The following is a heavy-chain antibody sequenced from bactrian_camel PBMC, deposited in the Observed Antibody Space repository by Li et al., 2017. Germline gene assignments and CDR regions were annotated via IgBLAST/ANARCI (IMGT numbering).Heavy chain of an antibody. CDR3: VNGASDVGYNY. Sequence: VQLVESGGGLVQPGGSIRLSCSASGLAFRNYFLAWVRQRPGKGLEWVSYINSGGGSTFYADHVKGRFTISRDNAKNTLYLQLNSLKAEDTAMYYCVNGASDVGYNYWGQGTQVTVS. CDR1: GLAFRNYF. D-gene: IGHD5*01. V-gene: IGHV3S1*01. J-gene: IGHJ4*01. CDR2: INSGGGST.